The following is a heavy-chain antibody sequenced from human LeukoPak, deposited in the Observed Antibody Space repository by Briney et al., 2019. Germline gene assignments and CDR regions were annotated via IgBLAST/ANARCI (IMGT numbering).Heavy chain of an antibody. D-gene: IGHD5-12*01. J-gene: IGHJ6*02. CDR1: GYTFTSYY. CDR2: INPSGGST. CDR3: ARHSGSFYYYGMDV. Sequence: ASVKVSCKASGYTFTSYYMHWVRQAPGQGLEWMGIINPSGGSTSYAQKFQGRVTMTRNTSISTAYMELSSLRSEDTAVYYCARHSGSFYYYGMDVWGQGTTVTVSS. V-gene: IGHV1-46*01.